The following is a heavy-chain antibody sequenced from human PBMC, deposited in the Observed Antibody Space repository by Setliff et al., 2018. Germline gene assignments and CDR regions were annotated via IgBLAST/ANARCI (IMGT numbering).Heavy chain of an antibody. Sequence: KASETLSLTCAVSGGSISSGDASWSWVRQPPGKGLEWIGYIYHAGSTYYNPSLKSRVTISVDTSKNQFSLKLSSVTAADTAVYYCAKHGAYNDFLTGYNFYYDMDVWGQGTTVTVSS. V-gene: IGHV4-30-2*01. CDR1: GGSISSGDAS. CDR3: AKHGAYNDFLTGYNFYYDMDV. CDR2: IYHAGST. D-gene: IGHD3-9*01. J-gene: IGHJ6*02.